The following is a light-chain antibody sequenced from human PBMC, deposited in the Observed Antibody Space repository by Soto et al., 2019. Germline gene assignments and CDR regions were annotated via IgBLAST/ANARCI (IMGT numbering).Light chain of an antibody. V-gene: IGKV1-5*03. J-gene: IGKJ1*01. CDR1: QTVSSW. CDR3: HHYYSYSGA. CDR2: KAS. Sequence: DLQIPPSPSTLSGSVGDRLTIPCRASQTVSSWLAWYQQKPGKDPKLLLNKASTLKSGVPSRFSGSGSGTEFTLTISSLQPDDFATDYCHHYYSYSGAFGQGTKVDIK.